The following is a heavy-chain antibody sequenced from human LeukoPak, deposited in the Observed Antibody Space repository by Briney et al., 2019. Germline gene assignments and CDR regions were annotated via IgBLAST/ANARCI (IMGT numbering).Heavy chain of an antibody. Sequence: GGSLRLSCAASGFTFSSYSMNWVRQAPGKGLEWVSGISGSGGSTYYADSVKGRFTISRDNSKNTLYLQMNSLRVEDTAVYYCAKTDTGIAAYDAFDIWGQGTMVTVSS. D-gene: IGHD6-25*01. CDR2: ISGSGGST. CDR3: AKTDTGIAAYDAFDI. J-gene: IGHJ3*02. CDR1: GFTFSSYS. V-gene: IGHV3-23*01.